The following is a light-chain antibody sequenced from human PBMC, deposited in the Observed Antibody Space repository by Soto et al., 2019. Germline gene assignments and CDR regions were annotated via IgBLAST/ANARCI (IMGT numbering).Light chain of an antibody. J-gene: IGKJ1*01. Sequence: DIQMTQSPSSLSASVGDRVTITCRASQSHSSYLNWYQQNPGKAPNLLIYAASSLQSGVPARFSRSGSGTNFTLSISSLQPEDFATYYCQQNYSSSWTVGQGTTVEI. CDR3: QQNYSSSWT. V-gene: IGKV1-39*01. CDR1: QSHSSY. CDR2: AAS.